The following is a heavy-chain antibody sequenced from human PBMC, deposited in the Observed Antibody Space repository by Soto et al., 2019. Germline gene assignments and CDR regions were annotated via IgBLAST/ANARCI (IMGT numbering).Heavy chain of an antibody. Sequence: PGESLKISCKGSGYTFSNYLIAWVRQMPGKGLEWMGIVNPDDSDATYSPSFRGQVVLSADKAIATAYLQLRALKASDSAIYYCAKASREYNYANWFDTWGQGTLVTVSS. V-gene: IGHV5-51*01. J-gene: IGHJ5*02. CDR3: AKASREYNYANWFDT. D-gene: IGHD3-16*01. CDR2: VNPDDSDA. CDR1: GYTFSNYL.